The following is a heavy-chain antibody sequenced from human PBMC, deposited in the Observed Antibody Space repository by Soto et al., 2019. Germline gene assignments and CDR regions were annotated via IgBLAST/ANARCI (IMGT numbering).Heavy chain of an antibody. J-gene: IGHJ4*02. CDR1: GGIFSTYA. V-gene: IGHV1-69*01. Sequence: VQLLESGAEVKKPGSSVKVSCKASGGIFSTYAISWLRQAPGQGLEWMGGIIPIFGTPNYAQRFQGRVTITADESTSTAYMELSRLRSEDTDVYYCARDRDDYGSGNYYNRIDFWGQGTLVTVSS. D-gene: IGHD3-10*01. CDR2: IIPIFGTP. CDR3: ARDRDDYGSGNYYNRIDF.